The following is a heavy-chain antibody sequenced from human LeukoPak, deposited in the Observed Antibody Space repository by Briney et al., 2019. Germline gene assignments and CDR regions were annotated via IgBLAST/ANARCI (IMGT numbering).Heavy chain of an antibody. CDR3: AKDFPLHQKDDYGDLRFDP. Sequence: GGSLRLSCAASGFTFSSYAMSWVRQAPGKGLEWVSAISGSGGSTYYADSVKGRFTISRDNSKNTLYLQMNSLRAEDTAVYYCAKDFPLHQKDDYGDLRFDPWGQGTLVTVSS. CDR2: ISGSGGST. V-gene: IGHV3-23*01. CDR1: GFTFSSYA. J-gene: IGHJ5*02. D-gene: IGHD4-17*01.